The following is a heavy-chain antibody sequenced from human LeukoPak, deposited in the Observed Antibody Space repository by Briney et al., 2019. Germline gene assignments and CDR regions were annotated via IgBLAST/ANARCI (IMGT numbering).Heavy chain of an antibody. D-gene: IGHD7-27*01. V-gene: IGHV3-23*01. CDR3: ARDITGDPPPYYFDY. CDR1: GFTFSSYA. CDR2: ISGSGGST. J-gene: IGHJ4*02. Sequence: GGSLRLSCAASGFTFSSYAMSWVRQAPGKGLEWVSVISGSGGSTYYTDSVKGRFTISRDNSKSMLYLQMNSLRAEDTAVYYCARDITGDPPPYYFDYWGQGSLVTVSS.